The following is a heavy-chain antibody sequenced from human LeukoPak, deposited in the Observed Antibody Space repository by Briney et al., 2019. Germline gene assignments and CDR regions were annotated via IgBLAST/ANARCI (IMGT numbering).Heavy chain of an antibody. D-gene: IGHD3-3*01. V-gene: IGHV4-34*01. J-gene: IGHJ4*02. CDR2: INHSGST. Sequence: SETLSLTCAVYGGSFSGYYWSWIRQPPGKGLEWIGEINHSGSTNYNPSLKSRVTISVDTSKNQFSLKLSSVTAADTAVYYCARGRLTFLEWLSRPHPTYYFDYWGQGTLVTVSS. CDR3: ARGRLTFLEWLSRPHPTYYFDY. CDR1: GGSFSGYY.